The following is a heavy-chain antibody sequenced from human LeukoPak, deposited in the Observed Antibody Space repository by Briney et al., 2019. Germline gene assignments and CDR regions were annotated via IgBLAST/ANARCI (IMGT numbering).Heavy chain of an antibody. J-gene: IGHJ4*02. CDR1: GFSFSSYA. CDR3: AKGRGITIFGVVLPVDY. CDR2: ISGSGGST. V-gene: IGHV3-23*01. Sequence: GGSLRLSCAASGFSFSSYAMSWVRQAPGKGLEWVSAISGSGGSTYYADSVKGRFTISRHNSKNTLYLQMNSLRAEDTAVYYCAKGRGITIFGVVLPVDYWGQGTLVTVSS. D-gene: IGHD3-3*01.